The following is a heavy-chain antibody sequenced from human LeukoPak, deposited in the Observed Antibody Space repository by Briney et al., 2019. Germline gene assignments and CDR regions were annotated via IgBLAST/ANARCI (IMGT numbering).Heavy chain of an antibody. V-gene: IGHV3-30*03. J-gene: IGHJ4*02. CDR2: ISYHGSNK. D-gene: IGHD3-22*01. CDR1: GFTFSSYG. CDR3: ARATTYYYDSSGYDY. Sequence: TGGSLRLSCVASGFTFSSYGMHWVRQAPGKGLEWVAVISYHGSNKNYADSVKGRFTISRDNSKNILYLQMNSLRAEDTALYYCARATTYYYDSSGYDYWGQGTLVTVSS.